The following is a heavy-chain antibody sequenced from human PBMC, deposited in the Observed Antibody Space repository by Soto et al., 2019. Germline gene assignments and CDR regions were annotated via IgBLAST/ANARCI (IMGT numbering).Heavy chain of an antibody. J-gene: IGHJ3*02. V-gene: IGHV5-10-1*01. Sequence: GSLKISCKGSGYSFTSYWISWVRQMPGKGLEWMGRIDPSDSYTNYSPSFQGHVTISADKSISTAYLQWSSLKASDTAMYYCARLEGYYYDSSGYPKADAFDIWGQGTMVTVSS. CDR1: GYSFTSYW. CDR3: ARLEGYYYDSSGYPKADAFDI. D-gene: IGHD3-22*01. CDR2: IDPSDSYT.